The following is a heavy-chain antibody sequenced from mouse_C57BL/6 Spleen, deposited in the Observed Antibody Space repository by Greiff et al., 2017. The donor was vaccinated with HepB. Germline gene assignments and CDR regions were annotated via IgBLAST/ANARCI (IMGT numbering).Heavy chain of an antibody. V-gene: IGHV7-3*01. D-gene: IGHD2-3*01. J-gene: IGHJ2*01. Sequence: DVQLVESGGGLVQPGGSLSLSCAASGFTFTDYYMSWVRQPPGKALEWLGFIRNKANGYTTEYSASVKGRFTISRDNSQSILYLQMNALRAEDSATYYCARMGFPYYFDYWGQGTTLTVSS. CDR1: GFTFTDYY. CDR2: IRNKANGYTT. CDR3: ARMGFPYYFDY.